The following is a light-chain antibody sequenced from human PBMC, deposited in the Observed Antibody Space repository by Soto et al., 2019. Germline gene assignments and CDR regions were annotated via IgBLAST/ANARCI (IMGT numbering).Light chain of an antibody. Sequence: ETVLTQSPGTLSLSPGERATLSCRASQNVAKSYLAWYQHQPGQGPRLLIAGASSRATGIPDRFSGSGSGTDFTLTISRLEPEDFAVYYCLQYASSPLTFGGGTKVEI. CDR3: LQYASSPLT. CDR2: GAS. CDR1: QNVAKSY. V-gene: IGKV3-20*01. J-gene: IGKJ4*01.